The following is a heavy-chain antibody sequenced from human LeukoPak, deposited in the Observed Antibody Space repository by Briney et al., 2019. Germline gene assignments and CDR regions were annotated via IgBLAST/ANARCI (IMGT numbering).Heavy chain of an antibody. D-gene: IGHD1-26*01. CDR3: ARYSDYYYGMDV. V-gene: IGHV4-39*01. CDR2: IYYSGST. J-gene: IGHJ6*02. Sequence: SETLSLTCTVSGGSISSSSYYWGWIRQPPGKGLEWIGSIYYSGSTYYNPSLKSRVTISVDTSKSQFSLKLSSVTAADTAVYYCARYSDYYYGMDVWGQGTTVTVSS. CDR1: GGSISSSSYY.